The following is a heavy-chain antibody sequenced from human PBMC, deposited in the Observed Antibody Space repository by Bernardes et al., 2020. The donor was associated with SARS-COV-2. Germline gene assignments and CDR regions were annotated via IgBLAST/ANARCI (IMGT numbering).Heavy chain of an antibody. Sequence: GGSLRLSCAASGFTFSSYAMSWVRQAPGKGLEWVSAISGSGDSTQIIFYADSVKGRFTISRDNSKNTLYLQMSSLRVDDTAVYYCARGFGYFPAAEGLDVWGQGTTVIVSS. J-gene: IGHJ6*02. D-gene: IGHD3-10*01. CDR1: GFTFSSYA. CDR3: ARGFGYFPAAEGLDV. CDR2: ISGSGDSTQII. V-gene: IGHV3-23*01.